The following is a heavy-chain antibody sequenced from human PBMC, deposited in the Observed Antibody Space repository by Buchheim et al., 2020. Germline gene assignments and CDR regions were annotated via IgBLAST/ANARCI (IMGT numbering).Heavy chain of an antibody. J-gene: IGHJ4*02. CDR1: GFTFSSYW. D-gene: IGHD2-15*01. CDR3: ARVRPDCSGGSCYLGEFDY. CDR2: IKQDGSEK. V-gene: IGHV3-7*01. Sequence: EVQLVESGGGLVQPGGSLRLSCAASGFTFSSYWMSWVRQAPGKGLEWVANIKQDGSEKYYVDSVKGRFTISRDNAKNSLSLQMNSLRAEDTAVYYCARVRPDCSGGSCYLGEFDYWGQGTL.